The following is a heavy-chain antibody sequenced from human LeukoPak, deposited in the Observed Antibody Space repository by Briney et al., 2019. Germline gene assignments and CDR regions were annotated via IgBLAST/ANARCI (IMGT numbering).Heavy chain of an antibody. CDR1: GGTFSSYA. J-gene: IGHJ4*02. CDR3: AREGGAYGSGRHFDY. CDR2: IIPIFGTA. Sequence: SVKVSCTASGGTFSSYAISWVRQAPGQGLEWMGGIIPIFGTANYAQKFQGRVTITTDESTSTAYMELSSLRSEDTAVYYCAREGGAYGSGRHFDYWGQGTLVTVSS. D-gene: IGHD3-10*01. V-gene: IGHV1-69*05.